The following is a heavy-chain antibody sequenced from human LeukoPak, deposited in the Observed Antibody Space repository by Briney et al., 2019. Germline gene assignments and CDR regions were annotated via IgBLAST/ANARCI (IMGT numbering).Heavy chain of an antibody. D-gene: IGHD3-16*01. V-gene: IGHV4-39*07. CDR2: IYYSGST. CDR1: GGSISSNNYY. CDR3: ARVLGNSAFDI. J-gene: IGHJ3*02. Sequence: PSETLSLTCTVSGGSISSNNYYWGWIRQPPGKGLEWIGSIYYSGSTYYNPSLKSRVTISVDTSKNQFSLKLSSVTAADTAVYYCARVLGNSAFDIWGQGTMVTVSS.